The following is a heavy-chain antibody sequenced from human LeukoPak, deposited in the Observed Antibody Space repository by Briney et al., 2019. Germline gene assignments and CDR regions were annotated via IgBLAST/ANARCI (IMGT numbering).Heavy chain of an antibody. V-gene: IGHV3-53*01. CDR3: AKEDLLLVGYDY. J-gene: IGHJ4*02. D-gene: IGHD2-8*02. CDR1: GFTVSSNY. CDR2: IYSGGST. Sequence: GGSLRLSCAASGFTVSSNYMSWVRQAPGKGLEWVSVIYSGGSTYYADSVKGRFTISRDNSKNTLYLQMNSLRAEDTAVYYCAKEDLLLVGYDYWGQGTLVTVSS.